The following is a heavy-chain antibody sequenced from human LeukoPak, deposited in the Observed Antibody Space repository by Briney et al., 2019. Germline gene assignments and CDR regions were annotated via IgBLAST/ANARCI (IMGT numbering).Heavy chain of an antibody. CDR2: ISSSSSYI. CDR3: ARDYIAARADY. J-gene: IGHJ4*02. D-gene: IGHD6-6*01. CDR1: GLTFSSYS. Sequence: GGSLRLSCAASGLTFSSYSMNWVRQAPGKGLEWVSSISSSSSYIYYADSVKGRFTISRDNAKNSLYLQMNSLRAEDTAVYYCARDYIAARADYWGQGTLVTVSS. V-gene: IGHV3-21*01.